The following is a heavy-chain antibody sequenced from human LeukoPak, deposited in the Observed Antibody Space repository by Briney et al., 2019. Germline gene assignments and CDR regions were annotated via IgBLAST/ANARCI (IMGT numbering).Heavy chain of an antibody. V-gene: IGHV1-8*03. J-gene: IGHJ5*02. CDR2: MNPNSGNT. CDR1: GYTFTSYD. Sequence: ASVKVSCKASGYTFTSYDINWVRQATGQGLEWMGWMNPNSGNTGYAQKFQGRVTFTRNTSISTAYMELSSLRSEDTAVYYCARDYYDSSAPLVGFDPWGQGTLVTVSS. CDR3: ARDYYDSSAPLVGFDP. D-gene: IGHD3-22*01.